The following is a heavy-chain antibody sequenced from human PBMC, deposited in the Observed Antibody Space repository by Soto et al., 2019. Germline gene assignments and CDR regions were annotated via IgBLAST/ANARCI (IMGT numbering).Heavy chain of an antibody. Sequence: QLQLQESGPGLVKPSETLSLTCTVSGGSISSNSYYWGWIRQPPGKGLEWIGSIYYSGSTYYNPSIHNRVTISVATSKSRFPLRLSCVTAADTGVYYCARVISSGSSLGLCYYYYGMDVWGQGTTVVVFS. CDR2: IYYSGST. CDR3: ARVISSGSSLGLCYYYYGMDV. V-gene: IGHV4-39*01. CDR1: GGSISSNSYY. J-gene: IGHJ6*02. D-gene: IGHD6-6*01.